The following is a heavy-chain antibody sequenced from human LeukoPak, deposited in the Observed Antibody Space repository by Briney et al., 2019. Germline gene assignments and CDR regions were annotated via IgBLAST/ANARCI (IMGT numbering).Heavy chain of an antibody. CDR3: ARVLSGYSYPFDY. Sequence: GGSLRLSCAASGFTFSTYEMNWVRQAPGKGLDWVSYISSSGSTIYYADSVKGRFTISRENAKNSLYLQMSSLRAEDTAVYYCARVLSGYSYPFDYWGQGTLVTVSS. CDR1: GFTFSTYE. V-gene: IGHV3-48*03. CDR2: ISSSGSTI. D-gene: IGHD5-18*01. J-gene: IGHJ4*02.